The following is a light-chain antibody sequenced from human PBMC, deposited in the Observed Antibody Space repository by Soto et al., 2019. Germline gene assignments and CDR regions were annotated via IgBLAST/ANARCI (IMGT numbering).Light chain of an antibody. Sequence: DIQLTQSPSFLSASVGDRVTITCRASQGINDYLAWYQQKPGKAPKLLIYAASTLQSEVPSRFSGSASGTEFTLTISPLQHEDVATFCCRQFNTYPLTFGGGTKVEAK. J-gene: IGKJ4*01. V-gene: IGKV1-9*01. CDR3: RQFNTYPLT. CDR1: QGINDY. CDR2: AAS.